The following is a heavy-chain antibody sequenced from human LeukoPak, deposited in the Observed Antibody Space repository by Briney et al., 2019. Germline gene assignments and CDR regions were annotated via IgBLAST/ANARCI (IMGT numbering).Heavy chain of an antibody. CDR3: ARGGGDIVVVPAAIGFPDY. CDR2: ISYDGSNK. V-gene: IGHV3-30-3*01. D-gene: IGHD2-2*02. CDR1: GFTFSSYA. Sequence: GGSLRLSCAASGFTFSSYAMHWVRQAPGKGLEWVAVISYDGSNKYYADSVKGRFTISRDNSKNTLYLQMNSLRAEDTAVYYCARGGGDIVVVPAAIGFPDYWGQGTLVTVSS. J-gene: IGHJ4*02.